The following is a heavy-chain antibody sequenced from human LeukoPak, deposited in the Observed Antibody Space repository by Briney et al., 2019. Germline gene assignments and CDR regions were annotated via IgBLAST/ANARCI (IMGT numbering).Heavy chain of an antibody. CDR1: GYSFTSYW. Sequence: GESLKISCKGSGYSFTSYWIGWVRQMPGKGLEWMGGIDPSDSYTNYSPSFQGHVTISADKSISTAYLQWSSLKASDTAMYYCARQQPYAFDIWGQGTMVTVSS. V-gene: IGHV5-10-1*01. J-gene: IGHJ3*02. CDR2: IDPSDSYT. D-gene: IGHD6-13*01. CDR3: ARQQPYAFDI.